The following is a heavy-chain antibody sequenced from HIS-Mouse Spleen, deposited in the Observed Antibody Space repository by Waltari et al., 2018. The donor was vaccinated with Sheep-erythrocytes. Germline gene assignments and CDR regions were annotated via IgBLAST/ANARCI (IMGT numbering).Heavy chain of an antibody. CDR3: ARDSTSDAFDI. J-gene: IGHJ3*02. V-gene: IGHV3-21*01. Sequence: EVQLVESGGGLVKPGGSLRLSCAASGFTFSSYSMNWVRQAPGKGREWVSSISSRSSYIYYADSVKGRFTISRDNAKNSLYLQMNSLRAEDTAVYYCARDSTSDAFDIWGQGSMVTVSS. CDR1: GFTFSSYS. D-gene: IGHD6-6*01. CDR2: ISSRSSYI.